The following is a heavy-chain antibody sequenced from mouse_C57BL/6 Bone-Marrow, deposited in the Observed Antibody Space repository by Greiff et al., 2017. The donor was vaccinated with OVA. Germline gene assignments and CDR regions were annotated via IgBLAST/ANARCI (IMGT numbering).Heavy chain of an antibody. J-gene: IGHJ3*01. CDR2: INPYNGGT. D-gene: IGHD2-2*01. V-gene: IGHV1-19*01. Sequence: EVQLQQSGPVLVKPGASVKMSCKASGYTFTDYYMNWVKQSHGKSLEWIGVINPYNGGTSYNQKFQGKATLTVDKSSSPAYMELNSLNSEASAVCSCARWFPSFAYWGQGTLVTVSA. CDR1: GYTFTDYY. CDR3: ARWFPSFAY.